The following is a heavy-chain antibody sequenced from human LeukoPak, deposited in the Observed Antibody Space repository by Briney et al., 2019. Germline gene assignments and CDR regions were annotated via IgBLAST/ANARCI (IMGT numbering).Heavy chain of an antibody. D-gene: IGHD1-14*01. CDR2: INEDGGER. V-gene: IGHV3-7*01. CDR3: ARGGNLEN. Sequence: PGGSLRLSCAASGFTLNRYWMSWVRQAPGKGLEWVANINEDGGERHYVDSVKGRFTISRDNAKNSPYLQMNSLSAEDTAVYYCARGGNLENWGGGTLVTVSS. CDR1: GFTLNRYW. J-gene: IGHJ4*02.